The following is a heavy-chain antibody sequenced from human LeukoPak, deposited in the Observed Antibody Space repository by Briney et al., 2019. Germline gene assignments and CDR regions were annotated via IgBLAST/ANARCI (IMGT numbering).Heavy chain of an antibody. CDR3: ANRVVVTVYDAFDI. V-gene: IGHV3-43*02. Sequence: PGGSLRLSCAASGFTFSSYGMHWVRQAPGKGLEWVSLISGDGGSTYYADSVKGRFTISRDNSKNSLYLQMNSLRTEDTALYYCANRVVVTVYDAFDIWGRGTMVTVSS. D-gene: IGHD2-21*02. J-gene: IGHJ3*02. CDR1: GFTFSSYG. CDR2: ISGDGGST.